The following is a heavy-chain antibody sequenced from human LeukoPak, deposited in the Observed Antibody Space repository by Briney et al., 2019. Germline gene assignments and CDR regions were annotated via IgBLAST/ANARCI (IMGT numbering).Heavy chain of an antibody. J-gene: IGHJ4*02. V-gene: IGHV3-30*02. CDR3: AKDGSWSCTD. Sequence: GGSLRLSCAASGFTFSRSAMHGVRQGPGKGLEWVAYIAHHGNNKYYADSVKGRFTISRDNSKGTLFLQMNSLRVDDTAVYYCAKDGSWSCTDWGQGTLVRVSS. CDR2: IAHHGNNK. D-gene: IGHD2-8*02. CDR1: GFTFSRSA.